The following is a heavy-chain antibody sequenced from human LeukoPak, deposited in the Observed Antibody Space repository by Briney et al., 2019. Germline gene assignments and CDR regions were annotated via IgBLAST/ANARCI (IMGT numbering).Heavy chain of an antibody. D-gene: IGHD6-19*01. CDR1: GGSFSGYY. CDR3: ARAAVGRSGWPFDY. J-gene: IGHJ4*02. CDR2: INHSGST. Sequence: PSETLSLTCAVYGGSFSGYYWSWIRQPPGKGLEWIGEINHSGSTNYNPSLKSRVTISVDTSKNQFSLKLSSVTAADTAVYYCARAAVGRSGWPFDYWGQGTLVTVSS. V-gene: IGHV4-34*01.